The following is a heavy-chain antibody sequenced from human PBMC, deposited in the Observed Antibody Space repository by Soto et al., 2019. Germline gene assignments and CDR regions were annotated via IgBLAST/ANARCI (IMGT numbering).Heavy chain of an antibody. CDR3: AIWGGDDGGY. CDR2: ISSSSSYI. V-gene: IGHV3-21*01. CDR1: GFTFSSYS. J-gene: IGHJ4*02. D-gene: IGHD3-16*01. Sequence: GGSLTLSCAASGFTFSSYSMNWVRQAPGKGLEWVSSISSSSSYIYYADSVKGRFTISRDNAKNSLYLQMNSLRAEDTAVYYCAIWGGDDGGYWGQGTLVTVSS.